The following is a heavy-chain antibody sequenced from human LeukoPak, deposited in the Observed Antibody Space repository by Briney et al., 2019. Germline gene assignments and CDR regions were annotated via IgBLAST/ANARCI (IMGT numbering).Heavy chain of an antibody. D-gene: IGHD3-10*01. V-gene: IGHV3-33*08. J-gene: IGHJ4*02. CDR3: ARDSSPQDVLLWFGELDYPDY. Sequence: PGGSLRLSCAASGFTFSSYAMSWVRQAPGKGLEWVAVIWYDGSNKYYADSVKGRFTISRDNSKNTLYLQMNSLRAEDTAVYYCARDSSPQDVLLWFGELDYPDYWGQGTLVTVSS. CDR2: IWYDGSNK. CDR1: GFTFSSYA.